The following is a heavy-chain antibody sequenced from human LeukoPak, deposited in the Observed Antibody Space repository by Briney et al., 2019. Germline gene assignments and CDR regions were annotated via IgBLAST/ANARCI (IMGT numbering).Heavy chain of an antibody. D-gene: IGHD3-10*01. J-gene: IGHJ4*02. CDR3: ARVIRSYYGSESLNY. CDR1: GYTFTSYD. CDR2: MNPNSGNT. V-gene: IGHV1-8*01. Sequence: ASVNVSCKASGYTFTSYDINWVRQATGQGLEWMGWMNPNSGNTGYAQKFQGRVTITRNTSISTAYMELSSLRSEETAVYYCARVIRSYYGSESLNYWGQGTLVTVSS.